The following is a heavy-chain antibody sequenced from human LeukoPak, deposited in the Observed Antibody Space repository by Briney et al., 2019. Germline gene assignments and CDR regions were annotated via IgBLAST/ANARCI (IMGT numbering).Heavy chain of an antibody. CDR2: IYPDDSDT. V-gene: IGHV5-51*01. CDR3: ARHLHDYDYYYMDV. J-gene: IGHJ6*03. CDR1: GYSLSNYW. Sequence: GESLKISCKGSGYSLSNYWIGWVRQMPGKGLEWMGVIYPDDSDTRYSPSFQGQVTISADKSINTAYLQWSSLKASDTAMYYCARHLHDYDYYYMDVWGTGTTVTVSS.